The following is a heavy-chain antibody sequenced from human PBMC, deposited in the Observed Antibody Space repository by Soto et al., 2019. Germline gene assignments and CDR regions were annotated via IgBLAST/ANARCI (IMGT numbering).Heavy chain of an antibody. Sequence: PSETLSLTCSVSGDSISSGRYYWTWIRQHPGKGLEWIGYIYNTGTTYYNSSLKTRVLISLDASKNQFSLKLNSVTAADMAVYRCSRGTPANGMDVVCQGTTVTVSS. CDR1: GDSISSGRYY. V-gene: IGHV4-31*03. J-gene: IGHJ6*02. D-gene: IGHD1-1*01. CDR2: IYNTGTT. CDR3: SRGTPANGMDV.